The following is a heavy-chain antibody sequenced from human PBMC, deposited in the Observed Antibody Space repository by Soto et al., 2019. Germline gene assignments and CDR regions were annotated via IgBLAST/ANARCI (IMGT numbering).Heavy chain of an antibody. CDR1: GGTFSSYA. CDR3: ARAIGIGYSVTTYNWSDP. Sequence: SVKVSCKASGGTFSSYAISWVRQAPGQGLEWMGGIIPIFGTANYAQKFQGRVTITADESTSTAYMELRSLRSEDTAVYYCARAIGIGYSVTTYNWSDPWGQGTVLTVSS. D-gene: IGHD1-26*01. J-gene: IGHJ5*02. V-gene: IGHV1-69*13. CDR2: IIPIFGTA.